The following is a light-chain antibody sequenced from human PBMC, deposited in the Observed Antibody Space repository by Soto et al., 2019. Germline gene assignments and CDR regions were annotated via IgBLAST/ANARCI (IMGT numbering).Light chain of an antibody. J-gene: IGLJ1*01. Sequence: QSALTQPASVSGSPGQSITISCTGTSSDVGGYNYVSWHQQHPGKAPKLTIYDVSSRPSGVSNRFSASKCGNTAPLTISGLPAEDEADYYFTSNTSSGTYVFGTGTKLTVL. CDR2: DVS. CDR3: TSNTSSGTYV. V-gene: IGLV2-14*01. CDR1: SSDVGGYNY.